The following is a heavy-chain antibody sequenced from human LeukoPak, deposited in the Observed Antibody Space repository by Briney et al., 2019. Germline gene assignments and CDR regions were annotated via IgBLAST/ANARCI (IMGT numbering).Heavy chain of an antibody. CDR3: ARGGYYYDSSGYFPSMDV. CDR2: ISYSGST. Sequence: LRLSCTVSGGSISSGGYSWSWIRQPPGKGLEWIGYISYSGSTYNNPSLKSRVSISVDTSKNQFSLKLSSVTAADTAVYYCARGGYYYDSSGYFPSMDVWGKGTTVTVSS. D-gene: IGHD3-22*01. V-gene: IGHV4-30-4*07. J-gene: IGHJ6*03. CDR1: GGSISSGGYS.